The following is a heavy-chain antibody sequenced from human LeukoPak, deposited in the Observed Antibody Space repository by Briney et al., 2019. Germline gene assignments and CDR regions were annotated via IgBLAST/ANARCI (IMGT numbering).Heavy chain of an antibody. CDR1: GFTFSSYA. CDR3: AREGPLDFHTPFDY. D-gene: IGHD3-3*01. CDR2: ISYDGSNK. V-gene: IGHV3-30*04. J-gene: IGHJ4*02. Sequence: PGGSLRLSCAASGFTFSSYAMHWVRQAPGKGLEWVAVISYDGSNKYYADSVKGRFTISRDNSKNTLYLQMNSLRAEDTAVYYCAREGPLDFHTPFDYWGQGTLVTVSS.